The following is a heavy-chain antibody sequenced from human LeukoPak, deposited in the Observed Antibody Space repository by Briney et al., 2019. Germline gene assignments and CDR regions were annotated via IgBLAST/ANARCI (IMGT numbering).Heavy chain of an antibody. Sequence: PSETLSLTCTVSGGSISSSSYYWGWIRQPPGKGLEWIGSIYYSGSTYYNPSLKSRVTISVDTSKNQFSLKLSSVTAADTAVYYCARVMSESDYDILTGDAFDIWGQGTMVTVSS. CDR1: GGSISSSSYY. V-gene: IGHV4-39*07. CDR3: ARVMSESDYDILTGDAFDI. D-gene: IGHD3-9*01. CDR2: IYYSGST. J-gene: IGHJ3*02.